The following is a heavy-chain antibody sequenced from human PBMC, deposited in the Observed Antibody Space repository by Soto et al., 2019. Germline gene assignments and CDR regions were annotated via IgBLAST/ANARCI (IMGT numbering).Heavy chain of an antibody. CDR3: ARGPAIYYDSSGYYYAFDY. D-gene: IGHD3-22*01. CDR1: GYTFTGYY. CDR2: INPNSGGT. V-gene: IGHV1-2*04. J-gene: IGHJ4*02. Sequence: GASVKVSCKASGYTFTGYYMHWVRQAPGQGLEWMGWINPNSGGTNYAQKFQGWVTMTRDTSISTAYMELSRLRSDDTAVYYCARGPAIYYDSSGYYYAFDYWGQGTLVTVSS.